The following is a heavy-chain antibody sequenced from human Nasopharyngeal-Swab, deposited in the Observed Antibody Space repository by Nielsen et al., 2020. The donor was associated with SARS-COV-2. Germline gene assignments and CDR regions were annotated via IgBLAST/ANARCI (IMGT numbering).Heavy chain of an antibody. CDR1: GFTFSSYA. V-gene: IGHV3-23*01. Sequence: GESLKIPCAASGFTFSSYAMSWVRQAPGTGLEWVSAISGSGGSTYYADSVKGRFTISRDNSKNTLYLQMNSLRAEDTAVYYCAKDLLFGIAAAGTFGFDYWGQGTLVTVSS. J-gene: IGHJ4*02. CDR3: AKDLLFGIAAAGTFGFDY. D-gene: IGHD6-13*01. CDR2: ISGSGGST.